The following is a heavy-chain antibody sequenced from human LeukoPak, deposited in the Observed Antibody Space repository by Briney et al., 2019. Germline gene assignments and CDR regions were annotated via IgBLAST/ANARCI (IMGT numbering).Heavy chain of an antibody. V-gene: IGHV3-15*01. CDR1: GFTFSNAW. D-gene: IGHD6-13*01. Sequence: GGSLRLSCAASGFTFSNAWMSWVRQAPGKGLEWVGRIKSKTDGGTTDYAAPVKGRFTISRDDSKNTLYLQINSLKTEDTAVYYCTARIAAAGTFGYYFDYWGQGTLVTVSS. J-gene: IGHJ4*02. CDR3: TARIAAAGTFGYYFDY. CDR2: IKSKTDGGTT.